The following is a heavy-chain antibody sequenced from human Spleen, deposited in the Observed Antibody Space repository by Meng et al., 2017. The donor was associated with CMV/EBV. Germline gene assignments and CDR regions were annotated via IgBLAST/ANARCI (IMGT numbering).Heavy chain of an antibody. J-gene: IGHJ5*02. Sequence: GESLKISCAASGFTFSSYEMNWVRQAPGKGLEWVSYISSSASTIYYADSVKGRFTISRDNAKNTLYLQMDSLRAEDTAVYYCVRSGYSTWGQGTLVTVSS. D-gene: IGHD6-13*01. CDR3: VRSGYST. V-gene: IGHV3-48*03. CDR2: ISSSASTI. CDR1: GFTFSSYE.